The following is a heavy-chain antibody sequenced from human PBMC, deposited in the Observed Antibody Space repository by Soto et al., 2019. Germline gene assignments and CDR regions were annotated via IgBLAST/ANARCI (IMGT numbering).Heavy chain of an antibody. D-gene: IGHD1-1*01. Sequence: SETLSLTCTVSGASISGYYWSWIRKSAGKGLEWIGRIYATGTTDYNPSLKSRVMMSVDTSKKQFSLKLRSVTAADTAVYYCVRDGTKTLRDWFDPWGQGMSVSVSS. J-gene: IGHJ5*02. CDR1: GASISGYY. V-gene: IGHV4-4*07. CDR2: IYATGTT. CDR3: VRDGTKTLRDWFDP.